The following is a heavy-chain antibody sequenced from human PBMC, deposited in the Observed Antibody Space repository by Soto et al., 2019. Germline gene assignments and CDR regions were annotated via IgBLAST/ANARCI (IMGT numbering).Heavy chain of an antibody. Sequence: SETLSLTCTVSGGSLSSYSWSWIRQPAGKGLEWIGRIYTSGSTNYNPSLKSRATMSVDTSKNQFSLKLSSVTAADTAVYYCARDDFWSGYSQGWFDPWGQGTLVTVS. CDR1: GGSLSSYS. V-gene: IGHV4-4*07. J-gene: IGHJ5*02. D-gene: IGHD3-3*01. CDR2: IYTSGST. CDR3: ARDDFWSGYSQGWFDP.